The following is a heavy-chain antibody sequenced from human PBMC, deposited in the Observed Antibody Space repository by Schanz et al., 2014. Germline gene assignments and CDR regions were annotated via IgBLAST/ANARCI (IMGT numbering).Heavy chain of an antibody. J-gene: IGHJ4*02. Sequence: QLQLQESGPGLVRPSETLSLTCTVYGGSFSSGPFYWGWIRQPPGKGREWPGGASYRGGTYYSPPLKGRVSIPVSGAKGHFSRMLASITAADTAVYYCARLGITGTTVFYWGQGALVTVSS. CDR1: GGSFSSGPFY. D-gene: IGHD1-20*01. CDR3: ARLGITGTTVFY. V-gene: IGHV4-39*01. CDR2: ASYRGGT.